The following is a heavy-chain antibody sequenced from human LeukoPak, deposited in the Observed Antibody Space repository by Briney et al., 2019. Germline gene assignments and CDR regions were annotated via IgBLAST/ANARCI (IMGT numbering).Heavy chain of an antibody. CDR1: GFTFSTYW. V-gene: IGHV3-74*01. Sequence: GGSLRLSRAASGFTFSTYWMHWVRQPLGKGLVWVSRINPDGSTTNYADSVKGRFTISRDNAKNTLYLQMNSLTVEDTAVYYCVRIATVTTPDYWGQGTLVTVSS. D-gene: IGHD4-17*01. J-gene: IGHJ4*02. CDR2: INPDGSTT. CDR3: VRIATVTTPDY.